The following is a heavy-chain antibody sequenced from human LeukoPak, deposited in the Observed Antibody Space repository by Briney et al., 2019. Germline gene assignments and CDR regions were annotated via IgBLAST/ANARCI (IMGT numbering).Heavy chain of an antibody. Sequence: GGSLRLSCAASGFTFSDYYMSWIRQAPGKGLEWVSYISSSGSTIYYADSVKGRFTISRDNAKNSLYLQMNSLRAEDTAVYYCARPRVGVVNNYYIDVWGKGTTVTVSS. D-gene: IGHD3-3*01. V-gene: IGHV3-11*04. CDR3: ARPRVGVVNNYYIDV. CDR2: ISSSGSTI. J-gene: IGHJ6*03. CDR1: GFTFSDYY.